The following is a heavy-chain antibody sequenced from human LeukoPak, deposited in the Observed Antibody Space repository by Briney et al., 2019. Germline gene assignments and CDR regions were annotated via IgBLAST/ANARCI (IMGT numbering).Heavy chain of an antibody. D-gene: IGHD6-13*01. CDR3: ARRGGSWPSFDY. J-gene: IGHJ4*02. CDR1: GGSISTYY. Sequence: SETLSLTCTVSGGSISTYYWSWIRQPPGKGLEWIGYIYYTGSTSYNPSLKSRLTMSLDASKNQFSLELNSVTPADTAVYYCARRGGSWPSFDYWGRGTLVTVSS. V-gene: IGHV4-59*01. CDR2: IYYTGST.